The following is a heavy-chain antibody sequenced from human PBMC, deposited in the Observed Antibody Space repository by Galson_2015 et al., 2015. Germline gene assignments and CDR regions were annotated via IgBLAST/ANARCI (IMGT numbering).Heavy chain of an antibody. V-gene: IGHV3-30*18. J-gene: IGHJ4*02. CDR3: AKDLTRYCSGGSCDNFDY. CDR1: GFTFSNYG. D-gene: IGHD2-15*01. Sequence: SLRLSCAASGFTFSNYGMHWVRQAPGKGLEWVAVLSYDGSNKYYADSVKGRFTISRDNSKNTLYLQMNSLRPEDTAVYYCAKDLTRYCSGGSCDNFDYSVQGTLVTVSS. CDR2: LSYDGSNK.